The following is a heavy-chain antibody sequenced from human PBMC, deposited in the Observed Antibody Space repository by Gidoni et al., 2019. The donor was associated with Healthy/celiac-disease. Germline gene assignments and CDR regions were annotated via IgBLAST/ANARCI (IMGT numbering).Heavy chain of an antibody. D-gene: IGHD2-15*01. Sequence: QVQLPQWGAGLLKPSETLSLTCAVYGGSFSGYYWSWIRQPPGKGLEWIGEINHSGSTNYNPSLKSRVTISVDTSKNQFSLKLSSVTAADTAVYYCARGQDCSGGSCTPFDYWGQGTLVTVSS. CDR3: ARGQDCSGGSCTPFDY. CDR2: INHSGST. CDR1: GGSFSGYY. V-gene: IGHV4-34*01. J-gene: IGHJ4*02.